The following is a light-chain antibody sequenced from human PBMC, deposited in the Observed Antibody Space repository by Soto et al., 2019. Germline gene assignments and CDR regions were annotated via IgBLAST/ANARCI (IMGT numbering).Light chain of an antibody. V-gene: IGLV2-8*01. CDR2: EVS. J-gene: IGLJ1*01. CDR1: SSDVGGYNY. CDR3: SSYEGSNHYV. Sequence: QSALTQPPSASGSPGQSVTISCTGTSSDVGGYNYVSWYQLHPGKAPKLMIYEVSKRPSGVPDRFSGSKSGNTASLTVSGLQAEDEADYYCSSYEGSNHYVFGTGTKVTVL.